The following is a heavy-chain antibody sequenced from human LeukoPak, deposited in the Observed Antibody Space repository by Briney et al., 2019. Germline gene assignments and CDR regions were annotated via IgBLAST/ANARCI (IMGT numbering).Heavy chain of an antibody. J-gene: IGHJ4*02. CDR1: GGSISSSNW. CDR3: ATSNHVAPALGYFDS. V-gene: IGHV4-4*02. Sequence: SSETLSLACAVSGGSISSSNWWSWVRQPPGKGLEWIGEIYHSGSTNYNPSLKSRVTISVDKSKNQFSLKLSSVTAADTAVYYCATSNHVAPALGYFDSWGQGTLVTVSS. CDR2: IYHSGST. D-gene: IGHD5-18*01.